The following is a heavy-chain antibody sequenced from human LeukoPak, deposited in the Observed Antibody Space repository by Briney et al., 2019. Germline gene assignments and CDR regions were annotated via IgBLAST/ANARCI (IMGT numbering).Heavy chain of an antibody. Sequence: PSQTLSLTCTVSGGSISSGGYYWSWIRQHPGKGLEWIGYICYSGSTYYNPSLKSRVTISVDTSKNQFSLKLSSVTAADTAVYYCARDGRGRCSSTSCQSFDYWGQGTLVTVSS. CDR2: ICYSGST. V-gene: IGHV4-31*03. CDR1: GGSISSGGYY. CDR3: ARDGRGRCSSTSCQSFDY. D-gene: IGHD2-2*01. J-gene: IGHJ4*02.